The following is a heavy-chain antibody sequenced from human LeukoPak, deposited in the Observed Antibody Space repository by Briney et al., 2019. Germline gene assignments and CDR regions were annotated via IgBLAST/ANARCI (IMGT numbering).Heavy chain of an antibody. V-gene: IGHV1-18*01. CDR2: ISAYNGNT. D-gene: IGHD6-13*01. CDR1: GYTFTTYG. CDR3: ARVGGGYSSSYYFDY. J-gene: IGHJ4*02. Sequence: GASVNVSCKASGYTFTTYGISWVRQAPGQGLEWMGWISAYNGNTNYAQKLQGRVTMTTDTSTSTAYMELRSLRSDDTAVYYCARVGGGYSSSYYFDYWGQGTLVTVSS.